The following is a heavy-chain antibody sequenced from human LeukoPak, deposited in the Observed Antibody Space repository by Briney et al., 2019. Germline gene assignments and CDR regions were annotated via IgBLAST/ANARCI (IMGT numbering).Heavy chain of an antibody. CDR2: IQNDGSDK. V-gene: IGHV3-30*02. CDR1: GINFRSSG. CDR3: AREGGRAVPGRFDQ. Sequence: PGGSLRLSCAASGINFRSSGMHWVRQAPGKGLEWVTFIQNDGSDKYYAASMKGRFTISRDNSKNTVYLHMASLRADDTALYYCAREGGRAVPGRFDQWGQGTLVTVAS. D-gene: IGHD6-13*01. J-gene: IGHJ4*02.